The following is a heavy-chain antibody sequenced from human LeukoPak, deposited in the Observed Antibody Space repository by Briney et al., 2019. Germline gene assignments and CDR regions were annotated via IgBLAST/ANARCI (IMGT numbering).Heavy chain of an antibody. CDR3: ARADYYDSSGYCIDY. J-gene: IGHJ4*02. CDR2: INSGGSST. V-gene: IGHV3-74*01. D-gene: IGHD3-22*01. CDR1: GFTFSSYW. Sequence: GGSLRLSCAASGFTFSSYWMHWVRQAPGEGLVWVSRINSGGSSTSYADSVKGRFTISRDNAKNTLYLQMNSLRAEDTAVYYCARADYYDSSGYCIDYWGRGTLVTVSS.